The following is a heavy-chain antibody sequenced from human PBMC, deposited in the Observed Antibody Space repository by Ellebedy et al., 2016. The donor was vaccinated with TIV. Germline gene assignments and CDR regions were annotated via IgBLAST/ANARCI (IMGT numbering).Heavy chain of an antibody. CDR1: GFSLSNARMG. V-gene: IGHV2-26*01. CDR3: ARQNSGWGSGSYWRYYYMDV. D-gene: IGHD1-26*01. CDR2: IFSNDEK. Sequence: SGPTLVXPTETLTLTCTVSGFSLSNARMGVSWIRQPPGKALEWLAHIFSNDEKSYSTSLKSRLTISKDTSKSQVVLTMTNMDPVDTATYYCARQNSGWGSGSYWRYYYMDVWGKGTTVTVSS. J-gene: IGHJ6*03.